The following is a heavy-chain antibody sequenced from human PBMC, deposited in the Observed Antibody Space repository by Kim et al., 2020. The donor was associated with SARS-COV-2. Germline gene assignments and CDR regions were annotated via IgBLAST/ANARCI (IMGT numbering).Heavy chain of an antibody. Sequence: ASVKVSCKASGYTFTGYYMHWVRQAPGQGLEWIGWINPNSGGTNYAQKFQGWVTMTRDTSISTAYMELSRLRSDDTAVYYCARDSGGPGIAVAAYGMDVWGQGTTVTVSS. CDR3: ARDSGGPGIAVAAYGMDV. D-gene: IGHD6-19*01. J-gene: IGHJ6*02. CDR2: INPNSGGT. V-gene: IGHV1-2*04. CDR1: GYTFTGYY.